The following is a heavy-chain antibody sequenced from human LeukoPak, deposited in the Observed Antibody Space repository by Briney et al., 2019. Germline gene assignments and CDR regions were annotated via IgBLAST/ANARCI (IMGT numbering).Heavy chain of an antibody. CDR2: IVVGSGNT. D-gene: IGHD3-22*01. CDR1: GFTFTSSA. Sequence: ASVKVSYKASGFTFTSSAMQWVRQARGQRLEWIGWIVVGSGNTNYAQKFQERVTITRDMSTSTAYMELSSLRSEDTAVYYCAAVLTNYYDSSGYRNYFDYWGQGTLVTVSS. CDR3: AAVLTNYYDSSGYRNYFDY. J-gene: IGHJ4*02. V-gene: IGHV1-58*02.